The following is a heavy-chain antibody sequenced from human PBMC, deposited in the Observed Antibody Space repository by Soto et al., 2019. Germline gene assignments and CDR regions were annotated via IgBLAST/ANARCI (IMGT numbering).Heavy chain of an antibody. CDR1: GYTFTRYS. CDR3: ARGDSTGSPTGWFDP. Sequence: QVQLVQSGAEVKKPGASVQVSCKASGYTFTRYSINWVRQAPGQGLEWVGWISNYNGYTKYAQKFQGRVTLTTDTSTTTTYMDLRSLTSDDTAVYFCARGDSTGSPTGWFDPWGQGTLVTVSS. V-gene: IGHV1-18*04. CDR2: ISNYNGYT. D-gene: IGHD6-19*01. J-gene: IGHJ5*02.